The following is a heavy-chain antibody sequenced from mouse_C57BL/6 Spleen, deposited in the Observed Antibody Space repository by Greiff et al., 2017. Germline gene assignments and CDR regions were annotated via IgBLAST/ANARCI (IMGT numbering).Heavy chain of an antibody. J-gene: IGHJ3*01. CDR3: AGYDYDVGWFAY. D-gene: IGHD2-4*01. CDR2: IWSGGST. CDR1: GFSLTSYG. V-gene: IGHV2-2*01. Sequence: VQLQQSGPGLVQPSQSLSITCTVSGFSLTSYGVHWVRQSPGKGLEWLGVIWSGGSTDYNAAFISRLSISKDNSKSQVFFKMNSLQAEDTAIYYCAGYDYDVGWFAYWGQGTLVTVSA.